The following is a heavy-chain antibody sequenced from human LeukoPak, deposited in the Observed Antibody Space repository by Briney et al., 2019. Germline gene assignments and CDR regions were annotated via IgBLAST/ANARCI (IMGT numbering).Heavy chain of an antibody. CDR2: IYTSGST. V-gene: IGHV4-4*07. D-gene: IGHD3-22*01. CDR3: ARDYYDSSGHFPFDY. J-gene: IGHJ4*02. CDR1: GGSSSIYY. Sequence: PSETLSLTCTVSGGSSSIYYWNWIRQPAGKGLEWIGRIYTSGSTNYNPSLKSRVTMSLDTSKNQFSLKLSSVTAADTAVYYCARDYYDSSGHFPFDYWGQGTLVTVSS.